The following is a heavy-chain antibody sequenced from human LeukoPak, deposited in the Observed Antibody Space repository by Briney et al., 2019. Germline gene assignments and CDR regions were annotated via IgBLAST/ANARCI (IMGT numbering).Heavy chain of an antibody. Sequence: GGSLRLSCAASGFTFSSYEMNWVRQAPANGLEWVSYISTSGNTRYYADSVKGRFTISRDNAKNSLYLQMNSLRVEDTAVYYCARELSGTTSYYFDYWGQGTLVTVSS. D-gene: IGHD1-7*01. CDR1: GFTFSSYE. CDR3: ARELSGTTSYYFDY. J-gene: IGHJ4*02. CDR2: ISTSGNTR. V-gene: IGHV3-48*03.